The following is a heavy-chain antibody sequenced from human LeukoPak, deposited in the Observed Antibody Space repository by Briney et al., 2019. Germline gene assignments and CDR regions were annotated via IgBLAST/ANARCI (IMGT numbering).Heavy chain of an antibody. J-gene: IGHJ4*02. CDR3: ARGYLGIDY. V-gene: IGHV3-74*01. CDR2: IDTDVTST. CDR1: GFTVSNNF. D-gene: IGHD1-26*01. Sequence: GGSLRLSCAASGFTVSNNFMSWVRQAPGKGLVWVSRIDTDVTSTNYADSVKGRFTISRDNAKNTLYLQMNSLRGEDTAVYYCARGYLGIDYWGQGTLVTVSS.